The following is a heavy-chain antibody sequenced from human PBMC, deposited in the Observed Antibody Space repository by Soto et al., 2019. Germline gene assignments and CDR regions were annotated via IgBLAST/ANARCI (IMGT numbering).Heavy chain of an antibody. D-gene: IGHD3-9*01. Sequence: QLQLQESGPGLVKPSETLSLTCTVAGGSISSAPSYWAWIRQPPGKGLEWIGHVFYDGRTNYSPSLGSRVSISADTSKNQFSLRLNSMTAADAAIYFCVGFRSSTIFSHWGQGTLVTVSS. CDR3: VGFRSSTIFSH. CDR2: VFYDGRT. CDR1: GGSISSAPSY. V-gene: IGHV4-39*01. J-gene: IGHJ4*02.